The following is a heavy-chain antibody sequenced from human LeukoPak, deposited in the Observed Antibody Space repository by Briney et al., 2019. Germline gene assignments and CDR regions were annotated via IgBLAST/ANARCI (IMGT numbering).Heavy chain of an antibody. D-gene: IGHD3-9*01. V-gene: IGHV3-48*02. CDR2: INHNGEMI. Sequence: SLRLSCAGXGFTFSNYVMSWVRQAPGKGLEWVSYINHNGEMIFYPDFVKGRFTISRDNAKNSLYLQMNSLRDEDTAVYCCARDNDWAFHYWGQGTLVTVSS. J-gene: IGHJ4*02. CDR1: GFTFSNYV. CDR3: ARDNDWAFHY.